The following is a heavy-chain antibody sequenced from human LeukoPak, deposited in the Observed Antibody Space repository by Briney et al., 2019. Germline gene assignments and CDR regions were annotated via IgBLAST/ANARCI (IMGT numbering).Heavy chain of an antibody. CDR2: ISAYNGNT. CDR1: GYTFSGYY. Sequence: ASVKVSCKASGYTFSGYYIHWVRQAPGQGLEWMGWISAYNGNTNYAQKLQGRVTMTTDTSTSTAYMELRSLRSDDTAVYYCAREWETTVFGYWGQGTLVTVSS. CDR3: AREWETTVFGY. J-gene: IGHJ4*02. V-gene: IGHV1-18*04. D-gene: IGHD4-11*01.